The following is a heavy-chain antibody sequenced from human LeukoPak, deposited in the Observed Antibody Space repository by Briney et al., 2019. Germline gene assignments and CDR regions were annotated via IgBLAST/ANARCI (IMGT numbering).Heavy chain of an antibody. CDR3: ARDYGSSWSSGYYYYGMDV. Sequence: ASVKDSCKASGGTFSSYAISLVRQAPGQGLEWMGRINPSLGIANYAQKFQDRVTITADKSTSTAYMKLSSLRSENTAVYYCARDYGSSWSSGYYYYGMDVWGQGTTVTVSS. D-gene: IGHD6-13*01. CDR1: GGTFSSYA. J-gene: IGHJ6*02. CDR2: INPSLGIA. V-gene: IGHV1-69*04.